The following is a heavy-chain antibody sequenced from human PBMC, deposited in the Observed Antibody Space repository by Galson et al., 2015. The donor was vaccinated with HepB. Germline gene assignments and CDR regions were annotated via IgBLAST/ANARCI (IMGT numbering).Heavy chain of an antibody. J-gene: IGHJ4*02. Sequence: SLRLSCAASGFTFSSYAMHWVRQAPGKGLEWVAVISYDGSNKYYADSVKGRFTISRDNSKNTLYLQMNSLRAEDTAVYYCARDQLDSSGWYFDYWGQGTLVTVSS. CDR1: GFTFSSYA. D-gene: IGHD6-19*01. CDR3: ARDQLDSSGWYFDY. CDR2: ISYDGSNK. V-gene: IGHV3-30-3*01.